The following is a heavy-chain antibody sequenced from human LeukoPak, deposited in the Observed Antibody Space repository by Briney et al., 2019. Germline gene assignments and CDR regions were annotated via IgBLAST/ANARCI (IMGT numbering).Heavy chain of an antibody. V-gene: IGHV3-23*01. CDR3: AKDAPSRVVVVAAREGDNWFDP. J-gene: IGHJ5*02. CDR2: ISGRGGST. D-gene: IGHD2-15*01. CDR1: GFTFISYA. Sequence: GGSLILSCASSGFTFISYAMSWVRQAPGKGLDWVSAISGRGGSTYYADSVKGRFTISKDNSKNTLYLQMNSLRAEDTAVYYCAKDAPSRVVVVAAREGDNWFDPWGQGTLVTVSS.